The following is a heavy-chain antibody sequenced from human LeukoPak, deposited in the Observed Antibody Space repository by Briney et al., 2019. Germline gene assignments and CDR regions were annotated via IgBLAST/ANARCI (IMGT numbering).Heavy chain of an antibody. CDR2: IIPLLDIT. V-gene: IGHV1-69*04. D-gene: IGHD3-10*01. CDR3: ARDKLRFGESGLDD. J-gene: IGHJ4*02. CDR1: GGDFNSYA. Sequence: SVKVSCKVSGGDFNSYATSWVRQAPGQGLEWMVRIIPLLDITNYSQKFQGRVTITADKSTSTVDMELSSLRSADTAIYYCARDKLRFGESGLDDWGQGTLVTVSS.